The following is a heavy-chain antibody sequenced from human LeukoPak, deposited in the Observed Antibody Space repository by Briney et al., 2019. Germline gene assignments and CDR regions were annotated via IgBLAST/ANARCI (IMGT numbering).Heavy chain of an antibody. CDR1: GFTFSSYW. Sequence: GGSLRLSCAASGFTFSSYWMSWDRQAPGKGLEWVANIKQDGSEKYYVDSVKGRFTIARDNAKNSLYLQMNSLRAEDTAVYYCARGRDYVWGSYRYSGGENFDYWGQGTLVTVSS. J-gene: IGHJ4*02. D-gene: IGHD3-16*02. CDR2: IKQDGSEK. CDR3: ARGRDYVWGSYRYSGGENFDY. V-gene: IGHV3-7*01.